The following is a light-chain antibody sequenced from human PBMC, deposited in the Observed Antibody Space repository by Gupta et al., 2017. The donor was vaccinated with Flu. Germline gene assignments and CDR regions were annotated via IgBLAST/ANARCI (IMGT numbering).Light chain of an antibody. J-gene: IGKJ1*01. CDR3: MQSIQLPWT. CDR2: EVS. V-gene: IGKV2D-29*01. CDR1: QSLLHSHGKTY. Sequence: ISCKSSQSLLHSHGKTYLYWYLQKPGQPPQLLIYEVSKRFSGVPDRFSGGGSRTDFTLKISRVEAEDVGIYYCMQSIQLPWTFGQGTKVEIK.